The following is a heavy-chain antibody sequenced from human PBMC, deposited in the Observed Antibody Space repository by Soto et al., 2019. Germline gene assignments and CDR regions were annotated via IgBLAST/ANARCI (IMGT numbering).Heavy chain of an antibody. Sequence: DVQLVESGGGLVKPGGSLRLSGSASGFSSKTYSMNWVRQAPGKGLEWVSAISSSGSHIYYADAVKGRFTISRDNANNAVFLQMNSLRAEATAMDSCTREEAAYSSSWPDFWCQGTLVGVSS. J-gene: IGHJ4*02. CDR1: GFSSKTYS. V-gene: IGHV3-21*02. D-gene: IGHD6-19*01. CDR2: ISSSGSHI. CDR3: TREEAAYSSSWPDF.